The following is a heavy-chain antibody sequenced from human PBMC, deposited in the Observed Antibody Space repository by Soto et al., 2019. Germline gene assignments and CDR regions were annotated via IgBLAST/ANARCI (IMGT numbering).Heavy chain of an antibody. CDR2: IYPGDSDT. D-gene: IGHD6-19*01. CDR3: ATSIAVAVYTGDAFDI. Sequence: PGESLKISCKGSGYSFTSYWIGWVRQMPGKGLEWMGIIYPGDSDTRYSPSFQGQVTISADKSISTAYLQWSSLKASDTAMYYCATSIAVAVYTGDAFDIWGQGTMVT. CDR1: GYSFTSYW. J-gene: IGHJ3*02. V-gene: IGHV5-51*01.